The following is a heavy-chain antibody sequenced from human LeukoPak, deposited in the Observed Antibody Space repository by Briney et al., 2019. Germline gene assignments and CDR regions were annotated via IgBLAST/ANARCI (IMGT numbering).Heavy chain of an antibody. CDR2: IYYSGST. J-gene: IGHJ3*02. V-gene: IGHV4-31*03. Sequence: SETLSLTCTVSGGSISSGGYYWSWIRQHPGKGLEWIGYIYYSGSTYYNPSLKSRVTISVDTSKNQFSLKLSSVTAADTAVYYCAGSSWGVDTAFDIWGQGTMVTVSS. CDR3: AGSSWGVDTAFDI. D-gene: IGHD5-18*01. CDR1: GGSISSGGYY.